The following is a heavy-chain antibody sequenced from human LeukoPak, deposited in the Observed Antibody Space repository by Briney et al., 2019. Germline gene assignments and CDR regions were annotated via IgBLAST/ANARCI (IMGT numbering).Heavy chain of an antibody. CDR3: ARVRSPLTVDY. CDR2: IYYSGST. D-gene: IGHD1-26*01. V-gene: IGHV4-59*01. CDR1: GDSISSYY. J-gene: IGHJ4*02. Sequence: SETLSLTCTVSGDSISSYYWSWIRQPPGKGLEWVGNIYYSGSTNYSPSLKSRVTISVDTSKNQFSLKLSSVTAADTAVYYCARVRSPLTVDYWGQGTLVSVSS.